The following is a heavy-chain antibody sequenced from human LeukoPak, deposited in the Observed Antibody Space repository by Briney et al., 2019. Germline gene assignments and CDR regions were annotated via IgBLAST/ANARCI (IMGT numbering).Heavy chain of an antibody. V-gene: IGHV3-23*01. CDR3: STSPSFGSSWYQFNY. D-gene: IGHD6-13*01. J-gene: IGHJ4*02. CDR1: GLTFSSYA. Sequence: GSLRLSCAASGLTFSSYAMSWVRQAPGKGLEWVSAISGRDGRTYYTDSVKGRFTISRDNSRDTLYLQMNSLRAEDTAVYYCSTSPSFGSSWYQFNYWGQGTLVTVSS. CDR2: ISGRDGRT.